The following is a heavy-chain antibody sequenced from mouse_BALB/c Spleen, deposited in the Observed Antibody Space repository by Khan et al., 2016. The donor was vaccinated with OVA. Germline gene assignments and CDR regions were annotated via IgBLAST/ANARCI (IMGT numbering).Heavy chain of an antibody. V-gene: IGHV2-3*01. CDR3: AIIYYGLAWFSY. D-gene: IGHD1-2*01. CDR2: IWGDGNT. J-gene: IGHJ3*01. Sequence: QVQLKESGPGLVAPSQSLSITCTVSGLSLTNYGVSWVRQPPGKGLEWLGVIWGDGNTNYHSAPISRLSVSKDNSKSQVFLKLNSLRTDDTATYYCAIIYYGLAWFSYWGQGTLVTVSA. CDR1: GLSLTNYG.